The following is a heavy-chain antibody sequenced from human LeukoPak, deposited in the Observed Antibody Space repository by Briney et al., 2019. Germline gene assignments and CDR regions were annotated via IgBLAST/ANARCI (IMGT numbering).Heavy chain of an antibody. CDR2: INPNSGVT. Sequence: ASVKVSCKASGYTFTDYYIHWVRQAPGQGLEWMGWINPNSGVTDYAQKFQGRVTMTRDTSISTAYMELSRLRSDDTAVYYCARDANYYGSGNFYFDYWGQGPLVTVSS. CDR1: GYTFTDYY. CDR3: ARDANYYGSGNFYFDY. V-gene: IGHV1-2*02. D-gene: IGHD3-10*01. J-gene: IGHJ4*02.